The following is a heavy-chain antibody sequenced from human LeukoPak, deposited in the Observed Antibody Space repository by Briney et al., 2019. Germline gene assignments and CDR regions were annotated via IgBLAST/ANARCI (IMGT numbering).Heavy chain of an antibody. Sequence: GASVKVSCKTSGYTFKNYDLSWLRQAPGQGLEWMAWSSAYKGKINYAQKFQGRVTMTLDTSTSTAYMELKSLRYDDTDVYYCARDRFDAQYSAYDGSNSYFDFWGQGTLVTVSS. CDR2: SSAYKGKI. V-gene: IGHV1-18*01. D-gene: IGHD5-12*01. J-gene: IGHJ4*02. CDR3: ARDRFDAQYSAYDGSNSYFDF. CDR1: GYTFKNYD.